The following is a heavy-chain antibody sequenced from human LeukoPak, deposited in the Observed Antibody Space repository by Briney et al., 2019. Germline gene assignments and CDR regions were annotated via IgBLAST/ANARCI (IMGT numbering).Heavy chain of an antibody. CDR3: ARAVYDSSAGFFDP. D-gene: IGHD3-22*01. CDR1: GYTFTGYY. CDR2: INPNSGGT. V-gene: IGHV1-2*02. J-gene: IGHJ5*02. Sequence: ASVKVSCKASGYTFTGYYMHWVRQAPGQGLEWMGWINPNSGGTNYAQKFQGRVTMTRDTSISTAYMELSRLRSDDTAVYYCARAVYDSSAGFFDPWGQGTLVTVSS.